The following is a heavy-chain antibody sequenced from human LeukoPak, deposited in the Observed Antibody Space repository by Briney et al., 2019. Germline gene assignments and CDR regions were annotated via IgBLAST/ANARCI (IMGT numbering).Heavy chain of an antibody. CDR3: ARLPRY. Sequence: GGFLRLSCAASGFTVSSHYMTWVRQAPGKGLEWVSVIYSGGDTYYADSVKGRFAISRDNSKNTLYLQMNSLRAEDTAVYYCARLPRYWGQGTLVTVSS. CDR1: GFTVSSHY. J-gene: IGHJ4*02. V-gene: IGHV3-66*02. CDR2: IYSGGDT.